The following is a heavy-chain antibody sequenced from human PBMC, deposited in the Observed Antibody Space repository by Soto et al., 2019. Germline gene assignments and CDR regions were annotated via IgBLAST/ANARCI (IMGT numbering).Heavy chain of an antibody. CDR3: ARDVESGSSQYYYYYYGMDV. J-gene: IGHJ6*02. CDR1: GFTFSSYA. CDR2: ISYDGSNK. D-gene: IGHD1-26*01. Sequence: GGSLRLSCAASGFTFSSYAMHWVRQAPGKGLEWVAVISYDGSNKYYADSVKGRFTISRDNSKNTLYLQMNSLRAEDTAVYYCARDVESGSSQYYYYYYGMDVCGQGTTVTVSS. V-gene: IGHV3-30-3*01.